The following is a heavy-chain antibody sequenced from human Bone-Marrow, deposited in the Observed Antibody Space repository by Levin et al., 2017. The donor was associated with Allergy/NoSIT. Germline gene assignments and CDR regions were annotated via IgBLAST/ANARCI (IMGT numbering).Heavy chain of an antibody. CDR2: IYYSGST. CDR1: GGSISSSSYY. J-gene: IGHJ4*02. Sequence: SQTLSLTCTVSGGSISSSSYYWGWIRQPPGKGLEWIGSIYYSGSTYYNPSLKSRVTISVDTSKNQFSLKLSSVTAADTAVYYCATLRGSGSYYGFDYWGQGTLVTVSS. V-gene: IGHV4-39*01. CDR3: ATLRGSGSYYGFDY. D-gene: IGHD1-26*01.